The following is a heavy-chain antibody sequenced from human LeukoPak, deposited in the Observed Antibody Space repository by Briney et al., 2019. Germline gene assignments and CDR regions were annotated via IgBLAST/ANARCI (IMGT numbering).Heavy chain of an antibody. D-gene: IGHD6-6*01. CDR2: INLSGST. CDR3: ARGDLYSSSSWRFDY. J-gene: IGHJ4*02. CDR1: GGSFSGYY. V-gene: IGHV4-34*01. Sequence: SETLSLTCAVYGGSFSGYYWSWIRQPPGKGLEWVGEINLSGSTNYNPSLKSRVTISVDTSKNQFSLKLSSVTAADTAVYYCARGDLYSSSSWRFDYWGQGTLVTVSS.